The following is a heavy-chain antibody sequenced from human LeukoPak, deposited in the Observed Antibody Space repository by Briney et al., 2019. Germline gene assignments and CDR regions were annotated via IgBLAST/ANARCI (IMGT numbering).Heavy chain of an antibody. Sequence: SVKVSCKASGGTFSSYAISWVRQAPGQGLEWMGGIIPIFGTANYAQKFQGRVTITTDESTSTAYMELSSLRSEDAAVYYCARGYYDSSGYTTFDYWGQGTLVTVSS. CDR1: GGTFSSYA. CDR2: IIPIFGTA. D-gene: IGHD3-22*01. V-gene: IGHV1-69*05. J-gene: IGHJ4*02. CDR3: ARGYYDSSGYTTFDY.